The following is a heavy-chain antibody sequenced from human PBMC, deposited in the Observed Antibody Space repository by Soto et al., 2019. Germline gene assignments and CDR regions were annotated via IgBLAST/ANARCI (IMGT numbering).Heavy chain of an antibody. CDR2: IYYSGST. Sequence: QVQLQESGPGLVKPSDTLSLTCAVSGYSISSSNWWGWIRQPPGKGLEWIGYIYYSGSTYYNPSLKSRLPMSVDTSKNQFSLKLSSVTAVDTAVYYCARWGTTVTTPSSWYFDLWGRGTLVTVSS. CDR1: GYSISSSNW. V-gene: IGHV4-28*01. D-gene: IGHD4-17*01. CDR3: ARWGTTVTTPSSWYFDL. J-gene: IGHJ2*01.